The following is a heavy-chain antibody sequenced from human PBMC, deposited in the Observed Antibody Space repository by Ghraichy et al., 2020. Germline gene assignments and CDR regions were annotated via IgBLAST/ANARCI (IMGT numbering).Heavy chain of an antibody. CDR3: ARDGMGGYPDC. Sequence: GGSLRLSCVASGFSFGAYWLSWVRQAPGKGLEWVANIHESGSGKYYVDSVRGRFTISRDNAKNSLYLQMNSLRDEDTAVYYCARDGMGGYPDCWGQGTPVTVSS. J-gene: IGHJ4*02. CDR1: GFSFGAYW. CDR2: IHESGSGK. V-gene: IGHV3-7*01. D-gene: IGHD1-26*01.